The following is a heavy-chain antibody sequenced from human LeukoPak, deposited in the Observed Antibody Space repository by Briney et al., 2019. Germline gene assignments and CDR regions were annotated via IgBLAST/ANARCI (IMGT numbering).Heavy chain of an antibody. V-gene: IGHV3-53*01. CDR2: IYSGGSA. J-gene: IGHJ4*02. CDR3: AREGKVRYFD. CDR1: GVTVSSDY. Sequence: GSLRLSCAASGVTVSSDYMSWVRQAPGEGLEWVSVIYSGGSAYYTDSVKGRFTISRDNSKNTLYLQMNSLRAEDTAVYYCAREGKVRYFDWGQGTLVTVSS. D-gene: IGHD3-9*01.